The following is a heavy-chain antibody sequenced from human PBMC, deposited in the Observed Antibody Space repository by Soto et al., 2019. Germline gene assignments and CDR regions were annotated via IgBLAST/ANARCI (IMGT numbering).Heavy chain of an antibody. CDR2: ISGSGDST. CDR1: GFTFSSYA. D-gene: IGHD3-9*01. CDR3: ARDRGYDRFEP. Sequence: PGGSLRLSCAASGFTFSSYAMSWVRQAPGKGLEWVSTISGSGDSTYYADSVRGRFTISRDNSKNTLYLQMNSLRAEDTAVYYCARDRGYDRFEPWGQGTLVTVSS. V-gene: IGHV3-23*01. J-gene: IGHJ5*02.